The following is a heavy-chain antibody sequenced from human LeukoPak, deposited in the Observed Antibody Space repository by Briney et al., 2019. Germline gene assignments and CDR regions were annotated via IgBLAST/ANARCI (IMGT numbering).Heavy chain of an antibody. CDR1: GYTFINYD. CDR3: ARAPMGTAALY. J-gene: IGHJ4*02. Sequence: ASVKVSCKASGYTFINYDINGVRQAPGQGPEWMGWMTPVTGNAGSAQKFQGRVTLTRDMSISTAYMELSSLTFDDTAFYYCARAPMGTAALYWGQGTLITVSS. V-gene: IGHV1-8*01. D-gene: IGHD2-2*01. CDR2: MTPVTGNA.